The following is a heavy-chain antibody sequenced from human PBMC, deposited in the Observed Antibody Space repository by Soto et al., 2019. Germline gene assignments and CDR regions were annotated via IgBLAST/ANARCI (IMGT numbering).Heavy chain of an antibody. CDR3: ARVIAARRYFDY. CDR2: IYYSGST. J-gene: IGHJ4*02. Sequence: QVQMQESGPGLVKSSQTLSLTCTVSGGSISSGGYYWSWIRQHPGKGLEWIGYIYYSGSTYYNPSLKSRVTISVDTSKNQFSLKLSSVTAADTAVYYCARVIAARRYFDYWGQGTLVTVSS. V-gene: IGHV4-31*03. CDR1: GGSISSGGYY. D-gene: IGHD6-6*01.